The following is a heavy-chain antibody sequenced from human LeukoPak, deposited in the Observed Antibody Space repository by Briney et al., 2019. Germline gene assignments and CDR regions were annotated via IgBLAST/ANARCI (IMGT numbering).Heavy chain of an antibody. V-gene: IGHV3-33*01. CDR3: ARDLTGYTKAFDY. Sequence: GRYLRLSCAASGFTFSSYGMQWVRPAPGKGREWVAVIWYDGSNKYYADSVKGRFTISRDNSKNTLYLQMNSLRAEDTAVYYCARDLTGYTKAFDYWGQGTLVTVSS. D-gene: IGHD3-9*01. CDR1: GFTFSSYG. J-gene: IGHJ4*02. CDR2: IWYDGSNK.